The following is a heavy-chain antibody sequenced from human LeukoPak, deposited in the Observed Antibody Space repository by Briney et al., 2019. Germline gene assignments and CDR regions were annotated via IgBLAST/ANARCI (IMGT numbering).Heavy chain of an antibody. CDR2: VSGSGGNT. D-gene: IGHD6-19*01. CDR1: GFTFSSYA. V-gene: IGHV3-23*01. CDR3: AKDRSSGWYTTLDY. J-gene: IGHJ4*02. Sequence: PGASLRLSCAASGFTFSSYAITWVRQAPGKGLEWVSAVSGSGGNTSYADSVKGRFTISRDNSENTLYLQMNSLRAEDTAVYYCAKDRSSGWYTTLDYWGQGVLVTVSS.